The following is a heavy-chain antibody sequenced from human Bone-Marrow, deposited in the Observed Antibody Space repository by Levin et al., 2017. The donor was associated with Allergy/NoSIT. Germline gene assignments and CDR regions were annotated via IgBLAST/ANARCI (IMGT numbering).Heavy chain of an antibody. CDR3: ARGITVTYYFHYGLDV. V-gene: IGHV3-11*01. CDR1: EFSFSDYY. D-gene: IGHD4-11*01. J-gene: IGHJ6*02. CDR2: ISSSGTTK. Sequence: GESLKISCEASEFSFSDYYMSWVRQAPGKGLEWVSYISSSGTTKHYADSVKGRFTISRDNAKNLLYLQMNSLRAEDTAVYYCARGITVTYYFHYGLDVWGQGTTVTVSS.